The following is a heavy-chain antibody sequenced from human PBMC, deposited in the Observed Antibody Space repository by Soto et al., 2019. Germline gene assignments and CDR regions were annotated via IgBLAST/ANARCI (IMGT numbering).Heavy chain of an antibody. CDR1: GFTFSNYA. D-gene: IGHD3-22*01. CDR2: ISGSGGST. V-gene: IGHV3-23*01. CDR3: ARDPGYDYSGYYVGYSDY. Sequence: PVGSLRLSCAASGFTFSNYAMSWVRQAPGKGLEWVSVISGSGGSTYYANSVRGRFTISRDKFKNTLYLQMSSLRAEDTAVYYRARDPGYDYSGYYVGYSDYWGQGTLVTVSS. J-gene: IGHJ4*02.